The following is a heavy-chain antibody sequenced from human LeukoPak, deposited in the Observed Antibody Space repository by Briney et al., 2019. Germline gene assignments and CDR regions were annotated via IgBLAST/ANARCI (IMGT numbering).Heavy chain of an antibody. J-gene: IGHJ4*02. Sequence: PGGSLRLSCSASGFTFSSYSMHWVRQAPGKGLEWVAVISYGGNNKYDADSVKGRFTISRDNSKNTLYLQMNSLRAEDTAVYYCARLPGYCSSNSCYKMTIPFDYWGQGTLVTVSS. V-gene: IGHV3-30-3*01. CDR2: ISYGGNNK. CDR1: GFTFSSYS. CDR3: ARLPGYCSSNSCYKMTIPFDY. D-gene: IGHD2-2*02.